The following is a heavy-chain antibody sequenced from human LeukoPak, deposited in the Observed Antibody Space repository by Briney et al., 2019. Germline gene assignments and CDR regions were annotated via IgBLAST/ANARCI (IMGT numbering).Heavy chain of an antibody. V-gene: IGHV3-7*01. CDR3: ARISGKKPYYFDY. CDR1: GFTLSSYW. J-gene: IGHJ4*02. D-gene: IGHD3-10*01. CDR2: IKQDGSEK. Sequence: GGSLRLSCAASGFTLSSYWMSWVRQAPGKGLEWVANIKQDGSEKYYVDSVKGRFTISRDNAKNSLYLQMNSLRAEDTAVYYCARISGKKPYYFDYWGQGTLVTVSS.